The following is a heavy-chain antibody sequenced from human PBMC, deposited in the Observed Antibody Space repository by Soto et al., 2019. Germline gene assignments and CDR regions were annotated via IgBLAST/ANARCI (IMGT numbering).Heavy chain of an antibody. CDR3: AKNSAAAADNWFDP. CDR2: IEGSGEIT. Sequence: GGSLRLSCAASGFMFSTTDMSWVRQAPGKGLEWLTTIEGSGEITYYADSVKGRFTISRDNSKSTVYLQMDSLTADDTAVYYCAKNSAAAADNWFDPWGQGTLVTVSS. V-gene: IGHV3-23*01. J-gene: IGHJ5*02. D-gene: IGHD6-13*01. CDR1: GFMFSTTD.